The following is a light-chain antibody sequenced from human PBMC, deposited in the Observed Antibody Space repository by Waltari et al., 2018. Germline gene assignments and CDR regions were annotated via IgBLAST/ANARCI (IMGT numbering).Light chain of an antibody. J-gene: IGLJ1*01. CDR1: SSDVGNYNL. V-gene: IGLV2-23*02. CDR3: CSYAGHSTYV. CDR2: EVS. Sequence: QSALTQPASVSGSPGQSITISCTGTSSDVGNYNLVSWYQQHPGKAPKLMFYEVSQRPSGVSKRFSGSKSGNPASLTISGLQPEDETDYYCCSYAGHSTYVFGTGTKVTVL.